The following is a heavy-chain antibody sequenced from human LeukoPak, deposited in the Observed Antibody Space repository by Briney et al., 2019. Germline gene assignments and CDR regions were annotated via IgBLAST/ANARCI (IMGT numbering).Heavy chain of an antibody. V-gene: IGHV1-3*01. J-gene: IGHJ3*02. D-gene: IGHD1-1*01. Sequence: ASVKVSCKGSGYTFTGYYMHGVRQAPGQGLEWMGWINADTGSKKYSENFQGRVTITTDTSARSAYMELSSLRSEATAVYYCPRDFNWASDIWAQGTMVTVSS. CDR3: PRDFNWASDI. CDR1: GYTFTGYY. CDR2: INADTGSK.